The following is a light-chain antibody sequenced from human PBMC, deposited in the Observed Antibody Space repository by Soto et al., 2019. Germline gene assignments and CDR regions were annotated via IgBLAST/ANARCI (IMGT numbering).Light chain of an antibody. CDR1: QSLVHRDGNTY. CDR2: EIS. J-gene: IGKJ2*02. Sequence: DVVMTHTPLSSPVTLGQPASISCRSSQSLVHRDGNTYLSWLQQRPGQPPRLLIYEISNRFSGVPDRFSGSGAGTDCTLKINRVEAEDAGVYYCMQSTRFPRTFGRGTKLEIK. V-gene: IGKV2-24*01. CDR3: MQSTRFPRT.